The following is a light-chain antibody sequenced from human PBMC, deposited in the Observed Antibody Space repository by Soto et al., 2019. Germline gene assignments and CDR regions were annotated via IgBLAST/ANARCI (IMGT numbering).Light chain of an antibody. V-gene: IGKV1-9*01. CDR1: QDISTY. CDR3: QQLDSYPLT. Sequence: DIQLTQSPSFLSASVGDRVTLTCRASQDISTYLAWYQQKPGKAPNLLIYVASTLQDGVPSRFSGTGSGTEYTLTITNLQPAAFATYYCQQLDSYPLTFGGGTEVEIK. CDR2: VAS. J-gene: IGKJ4*01.